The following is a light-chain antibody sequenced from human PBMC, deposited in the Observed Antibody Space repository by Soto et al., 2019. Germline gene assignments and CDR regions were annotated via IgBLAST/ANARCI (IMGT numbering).Light chain of an antibody. J-gene: IGLJ1*01. CDR2: EVT. Sequence: QSVLTQPASVSGSPGQSITISCTGTSSDVGGYNYVCWYKQHPGKAPQLMIYEVTNRPSGVSDRFSGSKSVNTASLTISGLQAEDEADYYCSSYTSSSTLYVFGTGTKVTVL. CDR3: SSYTSSSTLYV. V-gene: IGLV2-14*01. CDR1: SSDVGGYNY.